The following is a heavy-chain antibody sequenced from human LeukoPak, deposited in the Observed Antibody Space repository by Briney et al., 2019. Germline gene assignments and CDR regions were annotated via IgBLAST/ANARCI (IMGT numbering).Heavy chain of an antibody. D-gene: IGHD1-14*01. CDR1: PDSTTSNF. CDR2: IHRSGST. CDR3: AREIVGGFNPGAY. J-gene: IGHJ4*02. Sequence: SETLSLTCTVSPDSTTSNFWSWVRQPPGKGLQWIGEIHRSGSTNYNPSLQSRVTISIDRSKNQIALELSSVTAADTAVYYCAREIVGGFNPGAYWGQGTLVTVSS. V-gene: IGHV4-4*02.